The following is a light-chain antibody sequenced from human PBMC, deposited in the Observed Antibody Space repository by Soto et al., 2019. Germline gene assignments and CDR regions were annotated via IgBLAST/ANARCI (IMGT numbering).Light chain of an antibody. J-gene: IGLJ2*01. V-gene: IGLV8-61*01. CDR2: STN. CDR1: SGSVSPTHY. CDR3: ALYMGSGIAV. Sequence: QAVVTQEPSFSVSLGGTVTLTCGLSSGSVSPTHYPSWYQQTPGQAPRTLIYSTNTRSSGVSDRFSGSILGNKAALTITGAQAEDECDYHCALYMGSGIAVFGGGTKLTVL.